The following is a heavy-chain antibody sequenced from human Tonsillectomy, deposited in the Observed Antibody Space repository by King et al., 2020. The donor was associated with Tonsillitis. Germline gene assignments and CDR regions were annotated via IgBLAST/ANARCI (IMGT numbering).Heavy chain of an antibody. CDR3: TRVVGPTLIVVAPVDY. V-gene: IGHV3-49*03. D-gene: IGHD3-22*01. CDR2: IRSKAYGGTT. Sequence: EVQLVESGGGLVQPGRSLRHSCTTSGFTFGDYTMSWFRQAPGKGLEWVGFIRSKAYGGTTEYAASVKGRFTISRDDSKSIAYLQMNSLKTEDTAVYYCTRVVGPTLIVVAPVDYWGQGTLVTVSS. J-gene: IGHJ4*02. CDR1: GFTFGDYT.